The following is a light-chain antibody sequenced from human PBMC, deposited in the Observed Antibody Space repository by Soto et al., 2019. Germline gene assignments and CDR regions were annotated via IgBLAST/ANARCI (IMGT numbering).Light chain of an antibody. CDR3: KQYDTYPLT. J-gene: IGKJ2*01. CDR2: MAS. V-gene: IGKV1-5*03. Sequence: DIQMTQSPSTLSAFVGDRVTITCRASQSISSWLAWFQQKPGKAPNLLIYMASYLESGVPSRFSGSGSGTEFTLTISSLQPDDFATYYCKQYDTYPLTFGQGTKLAIK. CDR1: QSISSW.